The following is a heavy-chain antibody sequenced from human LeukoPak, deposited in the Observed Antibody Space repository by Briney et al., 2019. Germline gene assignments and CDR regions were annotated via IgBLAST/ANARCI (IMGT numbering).Heavy chain of an antibody. J-gene: IGHJ4*02. V-gene: IGHV4-4*02. Sequence: SGTRSLTCAVSGGSISSSNWWSWVRQPPGKGLEWIGEIYHSGSTNYNPSLKSRVTISVDKSKNQFSLKLSSVTAADTAVYYCARRKDSSGWLQEYYFDYWGQGTLVTVSS. CDR3: ARRKDSSGWLQEYYFDY. CDR1: GGSISSSNW. CDR2: IYHSGST. D-gene: IGHD6-19*01.